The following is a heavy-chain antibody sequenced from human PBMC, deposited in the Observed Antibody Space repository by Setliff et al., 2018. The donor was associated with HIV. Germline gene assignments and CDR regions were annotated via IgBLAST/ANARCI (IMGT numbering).Heavy chain of an antibody. Sequence: NPSETLSLTCTVSGGSISSGGYYWSWIRQHPGKGLEWIGYIYYSETTYYNPSLKSRVTISVDTSKNQFSLKLSSVTAADTAVYYRARQGYYDQEYFQHWGQGTLVTVSS. CDR2: IYYSETT. J-gene: IGHJ1*01. CDR1: GGSISSGGYY. V-gene: IGHV4-31*03. D-gene: IGHD3-22*01. CDR3: ARQGYYDQEYFQH.